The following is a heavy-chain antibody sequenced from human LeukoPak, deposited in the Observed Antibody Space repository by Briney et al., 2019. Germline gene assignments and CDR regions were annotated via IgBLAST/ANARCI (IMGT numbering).Heavy chain of an antibody. J-gene: IGHJ6*02. V-gene: IGHV4-59*08. D-gene: IGHD3-9*01. CDR1: GGSISSYY. Sequence: SETLSLTCTVSGGSISSYYWSWIRQPPGKGLEWIGYIYYSGSTNYNPSLKSRVTISVDTSKNQFSLKLSSVTAADTAVYYCARGQYYDILTGYSYYYGMDVWGQGTTVTVSS. CDR3: ARGQYYDILTGYSYYYGMDV. CDR2: IYYSGST.